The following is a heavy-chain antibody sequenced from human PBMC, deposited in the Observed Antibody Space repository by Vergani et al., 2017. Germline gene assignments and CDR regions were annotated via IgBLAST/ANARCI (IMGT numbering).Heavy chain of an antibody. D-gene: IGHD1-1*01. J-gene: IGHJ6*02. CDR1: GGSISSSSYY. Sequence: QLQLQESGPGMVKNSETLSLTCTVSGGSISSSSYYWGWIRQPPGKGLEWIGSIYYSGSTYYNPSLKSRVTISVDTSKNQFSLKLSSVTAADTAVYYFARDLEVGNYYYYYGMDVWGQGTTVTVSS. CDR3: ARDLEVGNYYYYYGMDV. V-gene: IGHV4-39*07. CDR2: IYYSGST.